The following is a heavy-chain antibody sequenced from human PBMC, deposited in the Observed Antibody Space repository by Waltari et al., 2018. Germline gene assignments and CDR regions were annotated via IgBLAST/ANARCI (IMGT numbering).Heavy chain of an antibody. CDR1: GGTFSSYA. V-gene: IGHV1-69*12. CDR2: IIPIFGTA. J-gene: IGHJ5*02. Sequence: QVQLVQSGAEVKKPGSSVKVSCKASGGTFSSYAISWVRRAHGQGLEWMGGIIPIFGTANYAQKFQGRVTITADESTSTAYMELSSLRSEDTAVYYCARDPEVGVVVAATHGWFDPWGQGTLVTVSS. D-gene: IGHD2-15*01. CDR3: ARDPEVGVVVAATHGWFDP.